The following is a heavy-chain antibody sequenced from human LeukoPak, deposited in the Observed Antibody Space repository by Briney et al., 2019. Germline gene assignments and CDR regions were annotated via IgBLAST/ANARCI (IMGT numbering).Heavy chain of an antibody. D-gene: IGHD6-19*01. V-gene: IGHV3-74*01. J-gene: IGHJ4*02. Sequence: PGGSLRLSCVASGFTFSTYWMHWVRQAPGKGLVWVSRISYDGSSTNYADSVKGRFSISRDNAKNTVYLQMNSLRAEDTAVYYCASEAAVAGIYFDSWGQGTLVTVSS. CDR3: ASEAAVAGIYFDS. CDR2: ISYDGSST. CDR1: GFTFSTYW.